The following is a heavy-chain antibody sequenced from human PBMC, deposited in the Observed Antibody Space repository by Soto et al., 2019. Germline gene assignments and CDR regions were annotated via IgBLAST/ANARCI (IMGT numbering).Heavy chain of an antibody. Sequence: LQLVQSGGEVKKTGASVRVSCEAYGYPFSKYGISWIRQAPGQGLEWMGWIKPDNGNTDYAQKFQGRVTMTTDTSSNTAYMELRSLRSDDTAVYYCATSYDSGFDPWGQGTLVSVSS. J-gene: IGHJ5*02. V-gene: IGHV1-18*04. CDR1: GYPFSKYG. D-gene: IGHD5-12*01. CDR3: ATSYDSGFDP. CDR2: IKPDNGNT.